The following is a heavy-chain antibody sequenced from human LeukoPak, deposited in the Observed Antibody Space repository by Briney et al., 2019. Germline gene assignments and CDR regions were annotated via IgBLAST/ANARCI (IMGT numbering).Heavy chain of an antibody. J-gene: IGHJ4*02. CDR2: THYSGST. CDR3: ARVDDYNCLDY. D-gene: IGHD5-24*01. Sequence: PSETLSLTCTVSGGSISTYYWTWIRQPPGKGLELIGYTHYSGSTNYSPSLRSRVTISVDTSKNQFSLKLNSVTAADTAVYFCARVDDYNCLDYWGQGTLVTVSS. V-gene: IGHV4-59*03. CDR1: GGSISTYY.